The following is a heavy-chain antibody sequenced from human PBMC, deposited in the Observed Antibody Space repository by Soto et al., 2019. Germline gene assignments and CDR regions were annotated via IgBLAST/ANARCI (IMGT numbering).Heavy chain of an antibody. CDR1: GVTFSNAW. D-gene: IGHD3-3*01. CDR2: IKSKTDVVTT. V-gene: IGHV3-15*01. CDR3: TPETEWQPNDPYYYYYGMDG. Sequence: EVQLVESGGGLVKPGGSLRLSCATSGVTFSNAWMSLHRQAPGNRLEWVGRIKSKTDVVTTDYAAPVKGRFTIVRDDSKNTLYLQMNSLKTEYTAVYYCTPETEWQPNDPYYYYYGMDGWGQGTTVTVSS. J-gene: IGHJ6*02.